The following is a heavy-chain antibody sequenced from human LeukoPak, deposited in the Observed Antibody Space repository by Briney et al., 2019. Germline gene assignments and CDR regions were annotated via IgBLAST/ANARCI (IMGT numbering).Heavy chain of an antibody. CDR2: ISAYNGNT. J-gene: IGHJ4*02. Sequence: ASVKVSCKASGYTFTNHITSWVRQAPGQGLEWMGWISAYNGNTKYTQKLQGRVTMSTDTSTSTAFMELRSLRSDDTAVYYCARDRRLDYQLPADYWGQGTLVTVSS. D-gene: IGHD2-2*01. CDR3: ARDRRLDYQLPADY. V-gene: IGHV1-18*01. CDR1: GYTFTNHI.